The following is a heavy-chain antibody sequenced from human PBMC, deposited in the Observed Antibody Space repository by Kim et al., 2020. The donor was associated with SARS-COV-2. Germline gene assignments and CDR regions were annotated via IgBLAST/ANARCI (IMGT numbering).Heavy chain of an antibody. CDR1: GFTFSDYY. V-gene: IGHV3-11*01. J-gene: IGHJ5*02. D-gene: IGHD3-10*01. Sequence: GGSLRLSCAASGFTFSDYYMSWIRQAPGKGLEWVSYISSSGSTIYYADSVKGRFTISRDNAKNSLYLQMNSLRAEDTAVYYCARGGEITMVRGVIIRGDWFDPWGQGTLVTVSS. CDR2: ISSSGSTI. CDR3: ARGGEITMVRGVIIRGDWFDP.